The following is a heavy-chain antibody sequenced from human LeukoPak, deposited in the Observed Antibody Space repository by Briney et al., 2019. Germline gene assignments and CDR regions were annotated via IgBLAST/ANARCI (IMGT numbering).Heavy chain of an antibody. D-gene: IGHD2-2*01. V-gene: IGHV3-7*01. CDR3: ARGRYSSRSGGYYFDI. J-gene: IGHJ4*02. CDR2: IKKDGIEK. CDR1: GFIFNKHA. Sequence: GGSLRLSCVASGFIFNKHAMSWVRQAPGKGLEWVANIKKDGIEKYYVESVKGRFTISRDNAKNSLYLQMNSLRAEDTAVYYCARGRYSSRSGGYYFDIWGQGTLVTVSS.